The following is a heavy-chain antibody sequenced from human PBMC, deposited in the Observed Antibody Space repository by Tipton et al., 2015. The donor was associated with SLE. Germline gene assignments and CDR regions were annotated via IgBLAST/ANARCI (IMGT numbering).Heavy chain of an antibody. D-gene: IGHD3-22*01. V-gene: IGHV4-59*01. CDR3: ARVYGSSYSHFDH. CDR2: IYYSGTT. Sequence: LRLSCVASGFTFGRYAMSWVRQPPGKGLEWIGYIYYSGTTNSNPSLKSRVTISVDTSKNQFSLKLTSVTAADTAVYYCARVYGSSYSHFDHWGQGTLVTASS. CDR1: GFTFGRYA. J-gene: IGHJ4*02.